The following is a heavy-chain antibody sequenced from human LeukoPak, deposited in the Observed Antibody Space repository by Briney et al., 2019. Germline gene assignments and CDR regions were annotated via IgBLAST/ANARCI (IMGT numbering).Heavy chain of an antibody. J-gene: IGHJ4*02. D-gene: IGHD5-18*01. V-gene: IGHV4-61*02. CDR1: GGSISSGSYY. CDR2: MYTSGST. CDR3: ARPLGGYSYGYFDY. Sequence: SQTLSLTCTVSGGSISSGSYYWSWIRQPAGKGLEWIGRMYTSGSTNYNPSLKSRVTISVDTSKNQFSLKLSSVTAADTAVYYCARPLGGYSYGYFDYWGQGTLVTVSS.